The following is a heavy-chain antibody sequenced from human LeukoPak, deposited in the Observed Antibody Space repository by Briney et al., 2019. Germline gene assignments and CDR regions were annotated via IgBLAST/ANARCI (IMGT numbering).Heavy chain of an antibody. CDR1: GGSISSSSYY. CDR2: IYYSGST. V-gene: IGHV4-39*01. Sequence: SETLSLTCTVSGGSISSSSYYWGWIRQPPGKGLEWIGSIYYSGSTYYNPSLKSRVTISVDTSKNQFSLKLSSVTAADTAVYYCASGRYSQITLGVDYWGQGTLVTVSS. CDR3: ASGRYSQITLGVDY. D-gene: IGHD3-16*01. J-gene: IGHJ4*02.